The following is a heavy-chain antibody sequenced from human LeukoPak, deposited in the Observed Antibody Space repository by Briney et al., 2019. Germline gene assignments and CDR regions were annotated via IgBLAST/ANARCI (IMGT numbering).Heavy chain of an antibody. CDR2: INPSGGST. Sequence: ASVKVSCKASGYTLTSYHMHWVRQAPGQGLEWMGVINPSGGSTTYAQKFQGRVTMTRDTSTSTVYMELSSLRSEDTAVYFCARDYCGGDCYCDYWGQGTLVTVSS. V-gene: IGHV1-46*01. D-gene: IGHD2-21*01. J-gene: IGHJ4*02. CDR3: ARDYCGGDCYCDY. CDR1: GYTLTSYH.